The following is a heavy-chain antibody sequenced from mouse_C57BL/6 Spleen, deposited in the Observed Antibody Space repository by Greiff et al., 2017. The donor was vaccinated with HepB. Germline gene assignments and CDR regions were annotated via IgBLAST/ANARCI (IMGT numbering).Heavy chain of an antibody. D-gene: IGHD2-4*01. V-gene: IGHV1-18*01. CDR1: GYTFTDYN. CDR3: ARSGEYDYNWYFDV. CDR2: INPNNGGT. J-gene: IGHJ1*03. Sequence: VQLQQSGPELVKPGASVKIPCKASGYTFTDYNMDWVKQSHGKSLEWIGDINPNNGGTIYNQKFKGKATLTGDKSSSTAYMELRSLTSEDTAVYYCARSGEYDYNWYFDVWGTGTTVTVSS.